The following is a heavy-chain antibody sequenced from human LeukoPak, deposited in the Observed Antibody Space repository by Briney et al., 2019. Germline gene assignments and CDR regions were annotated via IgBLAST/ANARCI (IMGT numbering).Heavy chain of an antibody. CDR2: IYYSGST. J-gene: IGHJ3*02. CDR3: ARDTEISSSGWYGAFDI. Sequence: SETLSLTCTVSGYSISSGYYWGWIRQPPGKGLEWIGYIYYSGSTNYNPSLKSRVTISVDTSKNQFSLKLSSVTAADTAVYYCARDTEISSSGWYGAFDIWGQGTMVTVSS. CDR1: GYSISSGYY. V-gene: IGHV4-61*01. D-gene: IGHD6-19*01.